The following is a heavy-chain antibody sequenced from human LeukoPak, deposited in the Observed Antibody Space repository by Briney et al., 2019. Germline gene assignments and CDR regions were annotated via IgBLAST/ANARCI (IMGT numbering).Heavy chain of an antibody. D-gene: IGHD1-14*01. CDR1: GGSISSSSYY. CDR2: IYYSGST. V-gene: IGHV4-39*02. Sequence: SETLSLTCTVSGGSISSSSYYWGWIRQPPGKGLEWIGSIYYSGSTYYNPSLKSRVTISVDTSKNQFSLKLSSVTAADTAVYYCARDRGMTGTGVFDYWGQGTLVTVSS. J-gene: IGHJ4*02. CDR3: ARDRGMTGTGVFDY.